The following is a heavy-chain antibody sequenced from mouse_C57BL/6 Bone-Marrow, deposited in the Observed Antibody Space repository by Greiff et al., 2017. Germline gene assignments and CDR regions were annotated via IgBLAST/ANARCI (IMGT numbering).Heavy chain of an antibody. J-gene: IGHJ4*01. CDR1: GFTFSDYG. CDR3: ERHIFLRLCAMDY. Sequence: EVKLVESGGGLVKPGGSLKLSCAASGFTFSDYGMHWVRQAPEKGLEWVAYISSGSSTIYYADTVKGRFTIARENAKNTLFLQMTRLRSEDTAMYYCERHIFLRLCAMDYWGQGTSVTVSS. V-gene: IGHV5-17*01. CDR2: ISSGSSTI.